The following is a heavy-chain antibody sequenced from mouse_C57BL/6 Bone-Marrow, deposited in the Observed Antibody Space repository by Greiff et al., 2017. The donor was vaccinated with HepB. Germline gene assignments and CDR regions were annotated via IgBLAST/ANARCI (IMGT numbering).Heavy chain of an antibody. CDR2: INPSSGYT. Sequence: VKVVESGSELAKPGASVKLSCKASGYTFTSYWMHWVKQRPGQGLEWIGYINPSSGYTKYNQKFKDKATLTADKSSSTAYMQLSSLTYEDSAVYYCALYGNYVSYAMDYWGQGTSVTVSS. V-gene: IGHV1-7*01. CDR1: GYTFTSYW. CDR3: ALYGNYVSYAMDY. J-gene: IGHJ4*01. D-gene: IGHD2-1*01.